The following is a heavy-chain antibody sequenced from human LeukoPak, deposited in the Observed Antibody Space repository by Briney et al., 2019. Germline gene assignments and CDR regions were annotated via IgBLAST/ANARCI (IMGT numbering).Heavy chain of an antibody. D-gene: IGHD5-18*01. Sequence: ASVKVSCKASGYTFTSYYIHLVRQAPGQGPEWMGIINPRGGSTEYSHKFQGRLTMTSDTSTSTVYMELNSLRSEDTAVYFCARLGRWTQLWSYGIWGRGTLVTVSS. CDR1: GYTFTSYY. J-gene: IGHJ4*02. CDR3: ARLGRWTQLWSYGI. V-gene: IGHV1-46*01. CDR2: INPRGGST.